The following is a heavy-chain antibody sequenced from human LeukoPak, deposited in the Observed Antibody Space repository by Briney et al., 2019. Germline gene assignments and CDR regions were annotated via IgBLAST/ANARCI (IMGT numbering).Heavy chain of an antibody. Sequence: GGSLRLSCAASGFTFSNAWMSWVRQAPGKGREWVGRIKSKTDGGTTDYAAPVKGRFTISRDDSKNTLYLQMNSLRAEDTAVYYCASSNFWSGYYNYFDYWGQGTLVTVSS. CDR3: ASSNFWSGYYNYFDY. CDR2: IKSKTDGGTT. J-gene: IGHJ4*02. V-gene: IGHV3-15*01. D-gene: IGHD3-3*01. CDR1: GFTFSNAW.